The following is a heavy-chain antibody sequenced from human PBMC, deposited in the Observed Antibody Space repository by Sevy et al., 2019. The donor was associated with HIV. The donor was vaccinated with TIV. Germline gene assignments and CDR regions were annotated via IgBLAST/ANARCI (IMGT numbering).Heavy chain of an antibody. J-gene: IGHJ6*03. CDR2: IRSKANGYAT. D-gene: IGHD1-26*01. V-gene: IGHV3-73*01. Sequence: GGSLRLSCAASGFTFSGSAMHWVRQASGKGLEWVGRIRSKANGYATAYAASVKGRFTISRDDSKNTAYLQMNSLKTEDTAVYYCTRSKGEGATNYYYMDVWGKGTTVTVSS. CDR3: TRSKGEGATNYYYMDV. CDR1: GFTFSGSA.